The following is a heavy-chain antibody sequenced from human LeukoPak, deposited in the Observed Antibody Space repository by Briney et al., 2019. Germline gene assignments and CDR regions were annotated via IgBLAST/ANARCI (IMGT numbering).Heavy chain of an antibody. Sequence: SETLSLTCTVSGGSISSYYWSWIRQPPGKGLEWIGYIYYSGSTNYNPSLKSRVTISVDTSKNQFSLKLSSVTAADTAVYYFATLCRGRQNPHYYDSSGHDYWGQGTLVTVSS. D-gene: IGHD3-22*01. CDR3: ATLCRGRQNPHYYDSSGHDY. CDR2: IYYSGST. V-gene: IGHV4-59*12. CDR1: GGSISSYY. J-gene: IGHJ4*02.